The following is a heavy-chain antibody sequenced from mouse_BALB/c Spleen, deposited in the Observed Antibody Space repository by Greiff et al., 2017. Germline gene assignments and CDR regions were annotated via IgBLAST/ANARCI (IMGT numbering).Heavy chain of an antibody. CDR3: ARSLYGNYALDY. CDR1: GFNFKDTY. Sequence: VQLQQSGAELVKPGASVKLSCTASGFNFKDTYMHWVKQRPEQGLEWIGRIDPANGNTKYDPKFQGKATITADTSSNTAYLQLSSLTSEDTAVYYCARSLYGNYALDYWGQGTSVTVSA. J-gene: IGHJ4*01. V-gene: IGHV14-3*02. D-gene: IGHD2-1*01. CDR2: IDPANGNT.